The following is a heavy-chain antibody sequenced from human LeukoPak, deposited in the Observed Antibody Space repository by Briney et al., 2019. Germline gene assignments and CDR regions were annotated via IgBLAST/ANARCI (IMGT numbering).Heavy chain of an antibody. CDR1: GFTFDDYA. CDR2: ISWNSGSI. CDR3: AKDNRAVAGTGGFDY. Sequence: PGGSLRLSCAASGFTFDDYAMHWVRQAPGKGLEWVSGISWNSGSIVYADSVKGRFTISGDNAKNSLYLQMNSLRAEDMALYYCAKDNRAVAGTGGFDYWGQGTLVTVSS. D-gene: IGHD6-19*01. V-gene: IGHV3-9*03. J-gene: IGHJ4*02.